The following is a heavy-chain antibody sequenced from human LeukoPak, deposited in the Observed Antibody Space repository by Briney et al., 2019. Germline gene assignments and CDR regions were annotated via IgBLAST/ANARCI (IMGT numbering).Heavy chain of an antibody. Sequence: ASVKVSCKASGYTFTGYYMHWVRQAPGQGLEWMGWINPNSGGTNYAQKFQGRVTMTRDTSISTAYMELSRLRSGDTAVYYCARGDGYNQATFGYWGQGTLVTVSS. V-gene: IGHV1-2*02. CDR2: INPNSGGT. J-gene: IGHJ4*02. D-gene: IGHD5-24*01. CDR1: GYTFTGYY. CDR3: ARGDGYNQATFGY.